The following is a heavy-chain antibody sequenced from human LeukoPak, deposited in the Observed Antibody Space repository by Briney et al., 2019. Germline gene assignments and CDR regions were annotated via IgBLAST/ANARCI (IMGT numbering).Heavy chain of an antibody. CDR1: GFTFSSYS. Sequence: GGSLRLSCAASGFTFSSYSMNWVRQAPGKGLEWVSSISSTSSNIYYADSVKGRFTISRDNAKNSLYLQVNSLRAEDTAVYYCARVYRGDYVGSASSYYYGMDVWGKGTTVTVSS. J-gene: IGHJ6*04. CDR2: ISSTSSNI. V-gene: IGHV3-21*01. CDR3: ARVYRGDYVGSASSYYYGMDV. D-gene: IGHD4-17*01.